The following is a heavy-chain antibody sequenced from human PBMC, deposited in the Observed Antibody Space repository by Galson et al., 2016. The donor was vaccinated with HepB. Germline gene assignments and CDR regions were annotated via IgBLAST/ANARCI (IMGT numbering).Heavy chain of an antibody. V-gene: IGHV3-21*01. Sequence: SLRLSCAASGFTFSRYGTHWVRQAPGKGLEWVSSISIGSSYRYYADSVKGRFTISRDNAKNSLYLQMNSLRAEDTAVYYCAREASSWSHFDYWGQGTLVTVSS. J-gene: IGHJ4*02. CDR3: AREASSWSHFDY. D-gene: IGHD6-13*01. CDR1: GFTFSRYG. CDR2: ISIGSSYR.